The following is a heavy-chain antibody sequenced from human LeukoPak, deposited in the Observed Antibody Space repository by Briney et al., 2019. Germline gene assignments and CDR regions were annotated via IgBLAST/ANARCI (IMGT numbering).Heavy chain of an antibody. CDR2: ISSSSSYI. Sequence: GGSLRLSCAASGFTFSSYSMNWVRQARGKGLEWVSSISSSSSYIYYADSVKGRFTISRDNAKNSLYLQMNSLRAEDTAVYYCARDALSGSYLFDYWGQGTLVTVSS. J-gene: IGHJ4*02. D-gene: IGHD1-26*01. CDR3: ARDALSGSYLFDY. V-gene: IGHV3-21*01. CDR1: GFTFSSYS.